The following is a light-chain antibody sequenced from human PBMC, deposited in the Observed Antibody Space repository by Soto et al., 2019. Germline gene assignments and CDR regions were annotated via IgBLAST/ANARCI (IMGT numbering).Light chain of an antibody. CDR2: VAS. J-gene: IGKJ3*01. V-gene: IGKV3-20*01. Sequence: EVVLTQSPGTLSLSPGARATLSCRASQSVNDNHLAWYQQKGGQAPMLLIYVASTRATGVPERSSGSGFGTAYCLTINRLEPEDFALYYCQLYDGSPPRCTFGPGTTVEI. CDR3: QLYDGSPPRCT. CDR1: QSVNDNH.